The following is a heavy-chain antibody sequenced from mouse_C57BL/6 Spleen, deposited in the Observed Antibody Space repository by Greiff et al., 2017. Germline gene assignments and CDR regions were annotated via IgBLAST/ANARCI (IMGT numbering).Heavy chain of an antibody. CDR2: IDPANGNT. V-gene: IGHV14-3*01. Sequence: EVKLQESVAELVRPGASVKLSCTASGFNIKNTYMHWVKQRPEQGLEWIGRIDPANGNTKYAPKFQGKATITADTSSSTAYMQLSSLTSEDSAVYFCAIYGSRAWFAYWGQGTLVTVSA. J-gene: IGHJ3*01. D-gene: IGHD1-1*01. CDR1: GFNIKNTY. CDR3: AIYGSRAWFAY.